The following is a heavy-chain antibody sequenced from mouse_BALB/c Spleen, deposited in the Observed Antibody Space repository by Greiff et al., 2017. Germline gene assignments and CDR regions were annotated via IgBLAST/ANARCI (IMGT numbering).Heavy chain of an antibody. V-gene: IGHV5-6-5*01. J-gene: IGHJ1*01. CDR2: ISSGGST. CDR1: GFTFSSYA. D-gene: IGHD1-1*01. Sequence: EVQLVESGGGLVKPGGSLKLSCAASGFTFSSYAMSWVRQTPEKRLEWVASISSGGSTYYPDSVKGRFTISRDNARNILYLQMSSLRSEDTAMYYCARGNLLLRWYCDVWGAGTTVTVSS. CDR3: ARGNLLLRWYCDV.